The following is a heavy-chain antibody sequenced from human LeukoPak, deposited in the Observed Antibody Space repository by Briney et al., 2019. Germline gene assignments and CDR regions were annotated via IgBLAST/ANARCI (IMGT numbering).Heavy chain of an antibody. J-gene: IGHJ6*03. CDR3: ARSSTSGHYYYYYMDV. D-gene: IGHD2-2*01. Sequence: GGSLRLSCAASGFTFSDYAMHWVRQASGKGLEWVGRIRSKANNYATAYAASVKGRFTISRDDSKNTAYLQMNSLKTEDTAVYYCARSSTSGHYYYYYMDVWGKGTTVTVSS. CDR2: IRSKANNYAT. CDR1: GFTFSDYA. V-gene: IGHV3-73*01.